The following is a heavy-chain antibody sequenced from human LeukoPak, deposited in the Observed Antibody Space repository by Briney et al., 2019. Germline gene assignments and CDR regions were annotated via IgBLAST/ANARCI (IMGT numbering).Heavy chain of an antibody. CDR1: GYTFTGYY. D-gene: IGHD3-10*01. V-gene: IGHV1-18*04. J-gene: IGHJ5*02. CDR2: ISAYNGNT. Sequence: ASVKVSCRGSGYTFTGYYMHWVRQAPGQGLEWMGWISAYNGNTNYAQKLQGRVTMTTDTSTSTAYMELRSLRSDDTAVYYCARDLSTYGSGNWFDPWGQGTLVTVSS. CDR3: ARDLSTYGSGNWFDP.